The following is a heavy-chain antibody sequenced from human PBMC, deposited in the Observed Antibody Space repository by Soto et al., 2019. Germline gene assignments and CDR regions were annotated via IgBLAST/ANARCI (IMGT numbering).Heavy chain of an antibody. V-gene: IGHV1-2*02. CDR3: ARGSGYSYGYGDF. D-gene: IGHD5-18*01. Sequence: ASVKVSCKASGYTFTGYYMHWVRQAPGQGLEWMGWINPNSGGTKYAQRFQGRVTMTRDTSISTAYMELSSLRSDDMAVYYCARGSGYSYGYGDFWGQGTLVTVSS. CDR1: GYTFTGYY. CDR2: INPNSGGT. J-gene: IGHJ4*02.